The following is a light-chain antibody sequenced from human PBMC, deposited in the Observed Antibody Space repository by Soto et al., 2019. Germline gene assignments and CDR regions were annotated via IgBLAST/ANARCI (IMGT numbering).Light chain of an antibody. CDR3: SSYTSSSTVV. J-gene: IGLJ3*02. Sequence: QSALTQPASVSGSPGQSITISCTGTSSDVGGYNYVSWYQQHPGKAPKLIIYDVDHRPSGISNRFSGSKSGNTASLTISGLQAEDDTDYYCSSYTSSSTVVFGGGTKLTVL. CDR1: SSDVGGYNY. CDR2: DVD. V-gene: IGLV2-14*03.